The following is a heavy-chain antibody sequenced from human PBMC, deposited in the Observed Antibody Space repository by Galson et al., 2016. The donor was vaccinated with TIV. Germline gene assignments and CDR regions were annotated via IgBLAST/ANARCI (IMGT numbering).Heavy chain of an antibody. D-gene: IGHD3-10*01. CDR2: INPIFGTA. CDR3: ARGRGYSFGSGSCYFDY. CDR1: GGIFSNFV. J-gene: IGHJ4*02. V-gene: IGHV1-69*06. Sequence: SVKVSCKASGGIFSNFVISWVRQAPGQGLEWMGSINPIFGTANYAQKFQGRVTINADTSTSTFYMDLSSLRSEDTAIYYCARGRGYSFGSGSCYFDYWGKGSLVTVSS.